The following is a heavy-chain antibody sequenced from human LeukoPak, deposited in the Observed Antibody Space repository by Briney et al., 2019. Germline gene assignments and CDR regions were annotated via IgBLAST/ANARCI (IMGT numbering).Heavy chain of an antibody. CDR2: FDPEDGET. V-gene: IGHV1-24*01. CDR1: GYTLTELS. Sequence: ASVTVSFTVSGYTLTELSMHWVRQAPGKGLEWMGGFDPEDGETIYAQKFQGRVTMTEDTSTDTAYMELSSLRSEDTAVYYCATLPQLWALWDYYYGMDVWGQGTTVTVSS. J-gene: IGHJ6*02. CDR3: ATLPQLWALWDYYYGMDV. D-gene: IGHD5-18*01.